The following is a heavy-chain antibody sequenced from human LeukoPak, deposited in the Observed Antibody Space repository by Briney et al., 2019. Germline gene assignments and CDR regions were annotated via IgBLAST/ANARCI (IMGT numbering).Heavy chain of an antibody. Sequence: GGSLRLSCAASGFTFSSDSMNWVRQAPGKGLEWVSSISSTGSYIYYTDSVKGRFTISRDNAKNSLYLQMNSLRAEDTAVYYCARRGTPITIFGVVPYFDYWGQGTLVTVSS. CDR2: ISSTGSYI. D-gene: IGHD3-3*01. CDR1: GFTFSSDS. J-gene: IGHJ4*02. V-gene: IGHV3-21*01. CDR3: ARRGTPITIFGVVPYFDY.